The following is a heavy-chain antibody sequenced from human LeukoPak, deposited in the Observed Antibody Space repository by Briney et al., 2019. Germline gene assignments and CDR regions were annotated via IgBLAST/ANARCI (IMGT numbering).Heavy chain of an antibody. CDR1: GFTFSSYW. Sequence: PGGSLRLSCAASGFTFSSYWMHWVRQAPGKGLVWLSRINGYGTITTYADSVQGRLTTSRDNAQNTLYLQIDSLRAEDTAVYYCARRESTNNYYYSGMDVWGQGTTATVSS. CDR3: ARRESTNNYYYSGMDV. J-gene: IGHJ6*02. D-gene: IGHD1/OR15-1a*01. CDR2: INGYGTIT. V-gene: IGHV3-74*01.